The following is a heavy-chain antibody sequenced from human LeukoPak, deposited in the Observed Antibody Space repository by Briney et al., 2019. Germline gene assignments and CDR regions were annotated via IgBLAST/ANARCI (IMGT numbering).Heavy chain of an antibody. CDR2: IYHSGAT. CDR1: GGSFSGYY. D-gene: IGHD5-18*01. Sequence: SETLSLTCAVYGGSFSGYYWSWSRQPPGKGLEWIGSIYHSGATYYSPSLKSRVTISVDTSKNQLSLKLSSVTAADTAVYYCARHSDTYGDRGPGYWGQGTLVTVSS. J-gene: IGHJ4*02. CDR3: ARHSDTYGDRGPGY. V-gene: IGHV4-34*01.